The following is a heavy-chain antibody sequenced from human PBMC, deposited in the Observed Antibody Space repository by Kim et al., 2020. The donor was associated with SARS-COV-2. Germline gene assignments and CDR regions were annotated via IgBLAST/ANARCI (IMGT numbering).Heavy chain of an antibody. CDR1: GGSISDSRPH. V-gene: IGHV4-39*01. CDR3: ARRNNFDY. Sequence: SETLSLTCSVSGGSISDSRPHWGWIRQPPGKGLEWIGSIYYSGATYYNPSLKSRVTISIDTSKNQFSLKLTSETAADTAVYYCARRNNFDYWGQGTLVSVSS. CDR2: IYYSGAT. J-gene: IGHJ4*02.